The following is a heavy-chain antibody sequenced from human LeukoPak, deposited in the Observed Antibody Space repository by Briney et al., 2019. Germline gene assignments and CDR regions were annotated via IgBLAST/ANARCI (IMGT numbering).Heavy chain of an antibody. CDR2: FDPEDGET. D-gene: IGHD1-26*01. V-gene: IGHV1-24*01. CDR1: GYTLTELS. CDR3: ATCRMRGLAFDI. J-gene: IGHJ3*02. Sequence: ASVKVSCKVSGYTLTELSMHWVRQAPGKGLEWMGGFDPEDGETIYAQKFQGRVTMTEDTSTDTAYMEPSSLRSEDTAVYYCATCRMRGLAFDIWGQGTMVTVSS.